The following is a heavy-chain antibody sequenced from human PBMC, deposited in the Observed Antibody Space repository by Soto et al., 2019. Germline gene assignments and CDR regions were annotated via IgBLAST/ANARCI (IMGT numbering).Heavy chain of an antibody. Sequence: GGSLRLSCAASGVTFSSYAMSWVRQAPGKGLEWVSAISGSGGSTYYADSVKGRFTISRDNSKNTLYLQMNSLRAEDTAVYYCAKNGDCRKYYFDYWGQGTLVTVSS. CDR1: GVTFSSYA. D-gene: IGHD2-21*02. CDR3: AKNGDCRKYYFDY. V-gene: IGHV3-23*01. CDR2: ISGSGGST. J-gene: IGHJ4*02.